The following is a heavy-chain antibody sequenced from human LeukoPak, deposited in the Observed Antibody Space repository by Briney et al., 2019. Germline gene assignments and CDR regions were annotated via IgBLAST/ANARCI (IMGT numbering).Heavy chain of an antibody. D-gene: IGHD3-22*01. V-gene: IGHV3-23*01. J-gene: IGHJ6*03. CDR2: ISGSGVDT. CDR1: GFTLSTLA. CDR3: AKGLDLRYYYDSSGYRAYYYMDV. Sequence: GGSLRLSCAASGFTLSTLAMSWVRQAPGKGLEWVSAISGSGVDTHYADSVQGRFTNSRDNSKNTLYLQMNSLKAEDTAVYYCAKGLDLRYYYDSSGYRAYYYMDVWGKGTTVTISS.